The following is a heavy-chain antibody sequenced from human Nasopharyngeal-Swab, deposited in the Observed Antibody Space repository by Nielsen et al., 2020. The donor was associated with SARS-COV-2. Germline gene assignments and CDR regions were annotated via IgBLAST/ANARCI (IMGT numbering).Heavy chain of an antibody. J-gene: IGHJ6*02. D-gene: IGHD3-22*01. CDR3: ARVTGSSGYYDYYYGMDV. CDR2: IYYSGST. Sequence: ESLKISCTVSGCSISSYYWSWIRQPPGKGLEWIGYIYYSGSTNYNPSLKSRVTITVNTSKNQFPLKLSSLTAADTAVYYCARVTGSSGYYDYYYGMDVWGQGTTVTVSS. CDR1: GCSISSYY. V-gene: IGHV4-59*13.